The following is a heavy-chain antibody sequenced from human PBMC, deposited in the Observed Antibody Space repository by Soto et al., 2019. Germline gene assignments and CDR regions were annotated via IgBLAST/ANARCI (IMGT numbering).Heavy chain of an antibody. CDR3: ARPSAQYYDFWSGYYIPFDY. CDR1: GYTFTSYA. CDR2: INAGNGNT. V-gene: IGHV1-3*01. Sequence: QVQLVQSGAEVKKPGASVKVSCKASGYTFTSYAMHWVRQAPGQRLEWMGWINAGNGNTKYSQKFQGRVTITRDTSASTAYMELSSLRSEDTAVYYCARPSAQYYDFWSGYYIPFDYWCQGTLVTVSS. D-gene: IGHD3-3*01. J-gene: IGHJ4*02.